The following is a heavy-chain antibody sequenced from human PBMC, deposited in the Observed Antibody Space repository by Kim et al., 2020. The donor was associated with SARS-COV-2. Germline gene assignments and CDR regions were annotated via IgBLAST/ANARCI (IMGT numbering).Heavy chain of an antibody. Sequence: GGSLRLSCAASGFTFSSYSMNWVRQAPGKGLEWVSYISSSSSTIYYADSVKGRFTISRDNAKNSLYLQMNSLRDEDTAVYYCAREGIAVAGTGGPYFDYWGQGTLVTVSS. V-gene: IGHV3-48*02. CDR3: AREGIAVAGTGGPYFDY. J-gene: IGHJ4*02. CDR1: GFTFSSYS. CDR2: ISSSSSTI. D-gene: IGHD6-19*01.